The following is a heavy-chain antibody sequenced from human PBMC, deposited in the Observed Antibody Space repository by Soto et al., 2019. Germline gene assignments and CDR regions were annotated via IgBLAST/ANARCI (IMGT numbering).Heavy chain of an antibody. CDR2: IYYSGST. J-gene: IGHJ3*02. CDR1: GGSISSSSYY. Sequence: QLQLQESGPGLVKPSETLSLTCTVSGGSISSSSYYWGWIRQPPGKGLEWIGSIYYSGSTYYNPSLKSRVTISVDTSKNQFSLKLSSVTAADTAVYYCARRGREHGDYDRVRAFDIWGQGTMVTVSS. D-gene: IGHD4-17*01. CDR3: ARRGREHGDYDRVRAFDI. V-gene: IGHV4-39*01.